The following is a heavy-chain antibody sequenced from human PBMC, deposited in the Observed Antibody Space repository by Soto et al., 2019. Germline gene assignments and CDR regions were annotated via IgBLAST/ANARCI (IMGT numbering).Heavy chain of an antibody. J-gene: IGHJ1*01. CDR1: GFTFSSYG. CDR2: ISYDGSNK. Sequence: QVQLVESGGGVVQPGRSLRLSCAASGFTFSSYGMHWVRQAPGKGLEWVAVISYDGSNKYYADSVKGRFTISRDNSKNTLYLQMNSLRAEDTAVYYCAKDGGSYHGRGFFQHWGQGTLVTVSS. CDR3: AKDGGSYHGRGFFQH. D-gene: IGHD1-26*01. V-gene: IGHV3-30*18.